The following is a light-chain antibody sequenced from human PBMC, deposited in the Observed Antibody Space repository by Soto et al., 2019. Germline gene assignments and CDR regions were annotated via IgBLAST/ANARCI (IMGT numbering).Light chain of an antibody. Sequence: DIHMTQSPATLSASVGDRVTITCRARQSISTWLAWYQQKPGKAPKLLIYWASSLASGVPSRFSGSGSGTEFTLTISSLQPDDFATYYCQHYTTYSGTFGPGTKVDIK. J-gene: IGKJ3*01. CDR1: QSISTW. CDR3: QHYTTYSGT. V-gene: IGKV1-5*03. CDR2: WAS.